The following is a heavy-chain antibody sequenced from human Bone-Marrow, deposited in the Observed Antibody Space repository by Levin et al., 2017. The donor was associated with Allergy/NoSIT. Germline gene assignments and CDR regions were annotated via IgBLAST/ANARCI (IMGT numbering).Heavy chain of an antibody. CDR1: GGTFSTHA. CDR2: IIPIFGTA. Sequence: ASVKVSCKASGGTFSTHAITWVRQAPGQGLECMGSIIPIFGTANYAQKFQDRVTISADESANTVYLEVRSLTSDDTDVYYCAKQYPGRGSDYSDGMDVWGQGTTVSVSS. CDR3: AKQYPGRGSDYSDGMDV. J-gene: IGHJ6*02. V-gene: IGHV1-69*13. D-gene: IGHD1-26*01.